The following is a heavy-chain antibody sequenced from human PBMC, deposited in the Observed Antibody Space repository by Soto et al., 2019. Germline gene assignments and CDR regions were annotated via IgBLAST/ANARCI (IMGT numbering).Heavy chain of an antibody. Sequence: GGSLRLSCAASGFTFSNYGMRWVRQAPGQGLEWVSAISGSGGETYYADSVKGRFTISRDNSKNTLYLQMNSLRAEDTAVYYFARPGSNRCYRLSSSGQRTPVPVSS. J-gene: IGHJ5*02. CDR2: ISGSGGET. CDR1: GFTFSNYG. D-gene: IGHD2-15*01. CDR3: ARPGSNRCYRLSS. V-gene: IGHV3-23*01.